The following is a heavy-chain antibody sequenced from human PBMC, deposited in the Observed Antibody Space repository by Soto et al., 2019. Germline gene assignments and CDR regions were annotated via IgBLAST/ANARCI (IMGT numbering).Heavy chain of an antibody. J-gene: IGHJ4*02. Sequence: QVQLQESGPGLVKPSQTLSLTCTVSGDSISSGNYYWSWIRQPPGKGLEWIGYLYYSGSTYYNPSLKRRLTMSVDTSKNQYSLKLTSVTAADTAVYYCATSSWYGFNYYGGQGTLVTVFS. D-gene: IGHD6-13*01. CDR1: GDSISSGNYY. V-gene: IGHV4-30-4*01. CDR3: ATSSWYGFNYY. CDR2: LYYSGST.